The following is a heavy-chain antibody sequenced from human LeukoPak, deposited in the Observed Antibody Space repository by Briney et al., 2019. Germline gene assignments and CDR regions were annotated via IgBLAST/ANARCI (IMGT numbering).Heavy chain of an antibody. D-gene: IGHD4-17*01. J-gene: IGHJ4*02. CDR2: ISSSGSTI. CDR3: AKGMGFLTSVDY. Sequence: GGSLRLSCAASGFTFSSYEMNWVRQAPGKGLEWVSYISSSGSTIYYADSVKGRFTMSRDNAKNSLYLQMNSLRVEDTAVYYCAKGMGFLTSVDYWGQGTLVTVSS. V-gene: IGHV3-48*03. CDR1: GFTFSSYE.